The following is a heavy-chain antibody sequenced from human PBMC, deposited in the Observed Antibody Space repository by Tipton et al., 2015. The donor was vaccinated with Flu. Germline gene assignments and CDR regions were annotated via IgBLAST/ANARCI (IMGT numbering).Heavy chain of an antibody. Sequence: RSLRLSCAASGFTFDDYAMHWVRQAPGKGLEWVSGISWNSGSIGYADSAKGRFTISRDNAKNSLYLQMNSLRAEDMALYYCAKDMNYYDSGSFDYWGQGTLVTVSS. CDR1: GFTFDDYA. D-gene: IGHD3-22*01. CDR2: ISWNSGSI. V-gene: IGHV3-9*03. CDR3: AKDMNYYDSGSFDY. J-gene: IGHJ4*02.